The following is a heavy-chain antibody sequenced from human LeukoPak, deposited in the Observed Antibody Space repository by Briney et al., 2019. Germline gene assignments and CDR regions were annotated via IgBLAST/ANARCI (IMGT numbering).Heavy chain of an antibody. CDR1: GGTFSSYA. CDR3: ARYAAEDPYYDILTGYYPISWFDP. Sequence: ASVKVSCKASGGTFSSYAISWVRQAPGQGLEWMGGIIPIFGTANYAQKFQGRVTITTDESTSTAYMELSSLRSEDTAVYYCARYAAEDPYYDILTGYYPISWFDPWGQGTLATVSS. D-gene: IGHD3-9*01. CDR2: IIPIFGTA. V-gene: IGHV1-69*05. J-gene: IGHJ5*02.